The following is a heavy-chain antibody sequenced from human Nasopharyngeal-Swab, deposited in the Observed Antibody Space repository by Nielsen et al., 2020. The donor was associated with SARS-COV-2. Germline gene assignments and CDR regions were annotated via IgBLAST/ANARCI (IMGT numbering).Heavy chain of an antibody. CDR3: ARGGLQLTIFGVVTPSNWFDP. V-gene: IGHV4-34*01. Sequence: WIRQPPGKGLEWIGEINHSGSTNYNPSLKSRVTISVDTSKNQFSLKLSSVTAADTAVYYCARGGLQLTIFGVVTPSNWFDPWGQGTLVTVSS. D-gene: IGHD3-3*01. CDR2: INHSGST. J-gene: IGHJ5*02.